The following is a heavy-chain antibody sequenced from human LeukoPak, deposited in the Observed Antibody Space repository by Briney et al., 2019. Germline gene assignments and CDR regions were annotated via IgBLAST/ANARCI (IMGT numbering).Heavy chain of an antibody. CDR1: GGTFSSYA. J-gene: IGHJ3*02. CDR3: ARQIITMIVDAFDM. Sequence: GASVKVSCKASGGTFSSYAISWVRQAPGQGLEWMGRIIPILGIANYAQKFQGRVTITADKSTSTAYMELSSLRSEDTAVYYCARQIITMIVDAFDMWGQGTMVTVSS. V-gene: IGHV1-69*04. D-gene: IGHD3-22*01. CDR2: IIPILGIA.